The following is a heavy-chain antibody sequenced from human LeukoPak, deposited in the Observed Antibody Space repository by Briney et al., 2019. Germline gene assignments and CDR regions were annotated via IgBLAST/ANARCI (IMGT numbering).Heavy chain of an antibody. J-gene: IGHJ4*02. CDR1: GGSISNYY. V-gene: IGHV4-59*08. D-gene: IGHD6-19*01. CDR3: ARHRDYGSGWYGFDY. CDR2: IYYTGST. Sequence: SETLSLTCTVSGGSISNYYWSWIRQPPGKGLEWIAYIYYTGSTNYNPSLKSRVTISVDTSKNQFSLRLSFVTAADTAVYYCARHRDYGSGWYGFDYWGQGTLVTVSS.